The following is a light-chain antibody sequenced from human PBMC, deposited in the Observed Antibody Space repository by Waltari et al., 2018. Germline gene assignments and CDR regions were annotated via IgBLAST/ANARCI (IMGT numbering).Light chain of an antibody. V-gene: IGLV1-40*01. CDR2: CDM. CDR1: SSNIGADFD. Sequence: QSVLTQPSSVSGAPGQRVTISCTGSSSNIGADFDVHWYQQLTGNAPKVLIYCDMKRPSGVPDRFAGAKSGTSASLTITGLQADDEADYYCQSYDSLGSFYVFGTGTKVTVL. J-gene: IGLJ1*01. CDR3: QSYDSLGSFYV.